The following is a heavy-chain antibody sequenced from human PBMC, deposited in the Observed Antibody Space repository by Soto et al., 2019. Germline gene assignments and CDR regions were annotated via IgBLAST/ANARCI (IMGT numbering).Heavy chain of an antibody. CDR2: IIPIFGTA. CDR3: AREVVVAATGWFDP. CDR1: GGTFSSYA. V-gene: IGHV1-69*12. Sequence: QVQLVQSGAEVKKPGSSVKVSCKASGGTFSSYAISWVRKAPGRGLEWMGGIIPIFGTANYAQKFQGRVTITADESTSTAYMELRSLRSEDTAVYYCAREVVVAATGWFDPWGDGTLVTVSS. J-gene: IGHJ5*02. D-gene: IGHD2-15*01.